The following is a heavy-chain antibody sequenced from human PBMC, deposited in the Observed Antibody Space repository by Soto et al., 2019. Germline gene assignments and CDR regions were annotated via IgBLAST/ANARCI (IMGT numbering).Heavy chain of an antibody. CDR2: IYYSGST. V-gene: IGHV4-39*01. Sequence: SETLSLTCTVPGSSISSSSYYWGWIRQPPGKGLEWIGSIYYSGSTYYNPSLKSRVTISVDTSKNQFSLKLSSVTAADTAVYYCARQSALRFLEWLCDYWGQGTLVTVSS. CDR1: GSSISSSSYY. D-gene: IGHD3-3*01. CDR3: ARQSALRFLEWLCDY. J-gene: IGHJ4*02.